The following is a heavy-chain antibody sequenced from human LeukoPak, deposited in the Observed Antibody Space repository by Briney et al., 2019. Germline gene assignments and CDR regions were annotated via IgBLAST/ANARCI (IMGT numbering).Heavy chain of an antibody. Sequence: SETLSLTCSVSGFTVSAYYWSWIRQAAGKGLEWIGRFYARGSTNYNPSLKSRVTMTVDTSKCHFSLKLTSVTAADTALYCCARSLIPPTHWYFDNWGQGTLVTVSS. CDR1: GFTVSAYY. CDR3: ARSLIPPTHWYFDN. CDR2: FYARGST. D-gene: IGHD4-11*01. J-gene: IGHJ4*02. V-gene: IGHV4-4*07.